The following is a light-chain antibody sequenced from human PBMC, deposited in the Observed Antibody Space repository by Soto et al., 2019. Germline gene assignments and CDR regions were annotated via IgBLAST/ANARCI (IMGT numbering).Light chain of an antibody. Sequence: EIVMTQSPATRSVSPGERAIVSCRASKTFRDNLAWYQQTPGRAPRLLIYVASIRATGVPARFSGSGSGTEFALTISSLQSEDFAVYYCQQYDYWPPFTFGQGTKVEIK. CDR1: KTFRDN. J-gene: IGKJ2*01. CDR2: VAS. V-gene: IGKV3-15*01. CDR3: QQYDYWPPFT.